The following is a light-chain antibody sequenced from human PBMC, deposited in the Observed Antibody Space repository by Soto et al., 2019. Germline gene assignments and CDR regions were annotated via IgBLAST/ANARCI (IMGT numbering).Light chain of an antibody. CDR3: SSYTSSSPKV. Sequence: QSALTQPASVSGSPGQSITISCPGTSSDVGGYNYVSWYQQHPGKAPKLMIYEGSKRPSGASNLFSGSKSGNTASLTISGLQAEDEADYYCSSYTSSSPKVFGTGTKSPS. J-gene: IGLJ1*01. CDR2: EGS. V-gene: IGLV2-14*01. CDR1: SSDVGGYNY.